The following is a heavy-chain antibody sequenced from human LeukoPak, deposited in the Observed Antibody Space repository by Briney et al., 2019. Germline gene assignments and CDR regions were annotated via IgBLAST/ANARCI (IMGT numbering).Heavy chain of an antibody. Sequence: SETLSLTCTVSGGSISSGSYYWSWIRQPAGKGLEWIGRIYTSGSTNYSPSLKSRVTISVDTSKNQFSLKLSSVTAADTAVYYCARGLLILRFLAPDAFDIWGQGTMVTVSS. CDR1: GGSISSGSYY. V-gene: IGHV4-61*02. CDR3: ARGLLILRFLAPDAFDI. CDR2: IYTSGST. D-gene: IGHD3-3*01. J-gene: IGHJ3*02.